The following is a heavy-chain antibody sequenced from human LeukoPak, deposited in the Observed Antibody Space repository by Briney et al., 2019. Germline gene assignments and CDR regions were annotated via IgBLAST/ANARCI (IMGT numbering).Heavy chain of an antibody. D-gene: IGHD6-19*01. J-gene: IGHJ6*02. CDR3: ARRGKWLVRGMDV. CDR2: IYYSGST. V-gene: IGHV4-59*01. Sequence: PSETLSLTCTVSGGPISSYYWSWIRQPPGKGLEWIGYIYYSGSTNYNPSLKSRVTISVDTSKNQFSLKLSSVTAADTAVYYCARRGKWLVRGMDVWGQGTTVTVSS. CDR1: GGPISSYY.